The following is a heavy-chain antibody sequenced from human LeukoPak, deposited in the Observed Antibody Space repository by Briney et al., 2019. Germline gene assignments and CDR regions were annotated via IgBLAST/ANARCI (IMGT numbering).Heavy chain of an antibody. Sequence: PSETLSLTCTVSGGPISSYYWSWIRRPPGKGLEWIGFIYNSGSTKYNPSLGSRGTISEDTAKNQFSLKLTPVTAADTAIYYCVRGGSVNPALIDYWGQGTLVTVSS. D-gene: IGHD1-14*01. J-gene: IGHJ4*02. CDR3: VRGGSVNPALIDY. CDR2: IYNSGST. CDR1: GGPISSYY. V-gene: IGHV4-59*01.